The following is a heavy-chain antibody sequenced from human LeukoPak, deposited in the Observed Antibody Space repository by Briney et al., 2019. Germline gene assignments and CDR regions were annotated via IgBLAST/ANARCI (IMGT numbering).Heavy chain of an antibody. Sequence: PSETLSLTCAVYGGSFSGYYWSWIRQPPGRGLEWIGRIYTSGSTYYNPSLKSRVTISVDTSKNRFSLKLSSVTAADTAVYYCARVRGYYYYYMDVWGKGTTVTVSS. CDR1: GGSFSGYY. D-gene: IGHD3-10*01. CDR2: IYTSGST. J-gene: IGHJ6*03. V-gene: IGHV4-59*10. CDR3: ARVRGYYYYYMDV.